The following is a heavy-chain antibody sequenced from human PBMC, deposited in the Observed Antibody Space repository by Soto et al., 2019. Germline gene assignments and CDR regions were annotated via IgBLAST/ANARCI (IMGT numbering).Heavy chain of an antibody. CDR2: INPSGGST. V-gene: IGHV1-46*01. Sequence: ASVKVSCKAPGYTFTSHYMHWVRQAPGQGLEWMGIINPSGGSTTYGQKFQGRVTMTRDTSTTTVYMELSSLRSEVTAVYYCAIRQDNWNFGSGIPDYYYGMDVWGQGTTVTVSS. J-gene: IGHJ6*02. CDR3: AIRQDNWNFGSGIPDYYYGMDV. CDR1: GYTFTSHY. D-gene: IGHD1-7*01.